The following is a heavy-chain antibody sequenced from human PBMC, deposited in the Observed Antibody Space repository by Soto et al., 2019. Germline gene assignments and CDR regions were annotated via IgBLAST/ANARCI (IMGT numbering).Heavy chain of an antibody. CDR2: INPNSGGT. D-gene: IGHD1-7*01. CDR1: GFTFTRFY. V-gene: IGHV1-2*02. CDR3: ARATITGTINDY. J-gene: IGHJ4*02. Sequence: ASVKVSGKASGFTFTRFYIHWVRQVPGQGLEWIVLINPNSGGTNYVQTFQGRVTMTKDTSINAAYLELRGLSSDDTAVYYCARATITGTINDYWGPGPLVTASS.